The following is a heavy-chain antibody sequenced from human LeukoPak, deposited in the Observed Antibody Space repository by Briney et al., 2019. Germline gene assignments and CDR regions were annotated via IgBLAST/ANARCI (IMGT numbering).Heavy chain of an antibody. V-gene: IGHV4-59*01. CDR3: ARQQWRDNWFDP. CDR2: INYTGST. CDR1: GGSISSYY. Sequence: PSETLSLTCTVSGGSISSYYWSWIRQPPGEGLEWIGYINYTGSTNYNPPLKSRVTISIDMSKNQFTLKLTSVTAADTAIYYCARQQWRDNWFDPWGQGTLVTVSS. J-gene: IGHJ5*02. D-gene: IGHD6-19*01.